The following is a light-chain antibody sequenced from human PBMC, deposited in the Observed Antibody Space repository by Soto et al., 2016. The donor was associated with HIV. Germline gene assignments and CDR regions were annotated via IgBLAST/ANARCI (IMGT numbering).Light chain of an antibody. CDR2: RVS. J-gene: IGKJ4*02. CDR1: QSLVHSNGDTD. Sequence: DVVMTQSPLSLPVALGQTASISCRSSQSLVHSNGDTDLIWFQQRPGQSPRRLIYRVSNRESGVPDRFSGSGSGTDFTLKISRVEADDVGTYYCMQGTQFGGGTRVDIK. V-gene: IGKV2-30*02. CDR3: MQGTQ.